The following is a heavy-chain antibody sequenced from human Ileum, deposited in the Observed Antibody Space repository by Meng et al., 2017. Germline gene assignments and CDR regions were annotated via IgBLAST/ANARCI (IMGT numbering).Heavy chain of an antibody. Sequence: VQLVGSGGGLVQSGGSLRLSCAASGFTFSHFAMGWVRLAPGKGLEWVALITGGGEYTYHAESVRGRFTISRDNVKNTLDLQMDSLRAEDTALYYCAKADWIVVSWFDPWGQGILVTVSS. J-gene: IGHJ5*02. CDR2: ITGGGEYT. D-gene: IGHD2-15*01. V-gene: IGHV3-23*04. CDR1: GFTFSHFA. CDR3: AKADWIVVSWFDP.